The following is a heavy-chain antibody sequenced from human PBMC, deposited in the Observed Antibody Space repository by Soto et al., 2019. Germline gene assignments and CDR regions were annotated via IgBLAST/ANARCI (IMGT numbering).Heavy chain of an antibody. CDR1: GYSISRSNW. J-gene: IGHJ5*02. D-gene: IGHD6-19*01. CDR2: IYYSGTT. V-gene: IGHV4-28*01. CDR3: ARSARQWLANWFDP. Sequence: PSETLSLTCAVSGYSISRSNWWGWIRQPPGKGLEWIGYIYYSGTTYYNPSLKSRVTISVDTSKNQSSLKLSSVTAADTAVYYCARSARQWLANWFDPWGQGTLVTVSS.